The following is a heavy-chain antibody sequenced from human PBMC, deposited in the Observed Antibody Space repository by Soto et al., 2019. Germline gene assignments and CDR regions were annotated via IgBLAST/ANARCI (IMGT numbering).Heavy chain of an antibody. V-gene: IGHV3-23*01. CDR2: ISGTGGSS. CDR1: GFTFSSYA. J-gene: IGHJ5*02. CDR3: AILKGTWFDP. Sequence: GGSLRLSCAASGFTFSSYAMSWVRQAPGKGLQWVSGISGTGGSSYYADSVKGRFTISRDNSKNTLDLQMNSLRADDMAVYYCAILKGTWFDPWGQGTLVTVSS. D-gene: IGHD1-7*01.